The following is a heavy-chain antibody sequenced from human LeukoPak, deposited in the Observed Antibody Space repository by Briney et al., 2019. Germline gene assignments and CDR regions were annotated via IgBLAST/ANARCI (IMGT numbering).Heavy chain of an antibody. Sequence: ASVKVSCKASGYTFTAYYIHWVRQAPGQGLEWMGWINPTGGGTNYAQKFQGRVTMTRDTSISTAYMELTRLRSDDAAVYYCARDVDHYDSTGKRLVDIWGQGTLVTVSS. CDR2: INPTGGGT. CDR1: GYTFTAYY. V-gene: IGHV1-2*02. D-gene: IGHD3-22*01. CDR3: ARDVDHYDSTGKRLVDI. J-gene: IGHJ3*02.